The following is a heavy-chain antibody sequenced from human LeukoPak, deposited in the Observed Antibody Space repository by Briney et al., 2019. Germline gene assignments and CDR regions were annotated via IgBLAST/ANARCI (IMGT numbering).Heavy chain of an antibody. J-gene: IGHJ5*02. CDR2: MNPSSGST. CDR3: ARGGRLRSLGWFDP. V-gene: IGHV1-8*01. CDR1: GYTFTTYS. Sequence: GASVKVSCKASGYTFTTYSINWVRQATGQGLEWMASMNPSSGSTDYAQKFQGRVTLTRNTSINTAYLELTSLRSEDTALYYCARGGRLRSLGWFDPWGQGTLVTVSS.